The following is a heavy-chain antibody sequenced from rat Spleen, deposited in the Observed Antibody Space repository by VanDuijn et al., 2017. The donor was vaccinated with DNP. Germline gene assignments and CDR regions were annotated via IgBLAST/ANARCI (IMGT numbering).Heavy chain of an antibody. Sequence: EVQLVESGGGLVQPGRSMKLSCAASGFTFSNYYMAWVRQAPTKGLEWVASISPSGDNAYYRDSVKGRFTISRDNVKNTQCLQMNSLKSEDTATYYCARQDNYLDYWGQGVMVTVSS. CDR3: ARQDNYLDY. J-gene: IGHJ2*01. CDR2: ISPSGDNA. CDR1: GFTFSNYY. V-gene: IGHV5-25*01.